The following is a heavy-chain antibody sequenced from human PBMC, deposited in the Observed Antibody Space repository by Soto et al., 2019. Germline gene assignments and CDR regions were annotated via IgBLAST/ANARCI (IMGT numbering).Heavy chain of an antibody. CDR3: ARQQYYDSRGLFDY. V-gene: IGHV4-39*01. J-gene: IGHJ4*02. CDR2: ISYSGRT. CDR1: GGSTNNRTYY. Sequence: SETLSLTCSVSGGSTNNRTYYWGWIRQPPGKGLEWIGSISYSGRTYDNPSLKSRVTISSDTSNDQFSLKLSSVTAADTAVYYCARQQYYDSRGLFDYWGQGTLVTVSS. D-gene: IGHD3-22*01.